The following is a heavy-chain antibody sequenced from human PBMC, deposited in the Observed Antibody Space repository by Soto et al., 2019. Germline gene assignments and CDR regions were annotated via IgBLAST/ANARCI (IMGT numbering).Heavy chain of an antibody. V-gene: IGHV4-30-4*08. D-gene: IGHD3-16*01. CDR1: GCSIHSGWFF. J-gene: IGHJ3*01. Sequence: LSLTCHSPGCSIHSGWFFLGLVRHAPGKGLEWVCHISYCWDTSYKPSLQSRCSLSVHTSKNEFSLELSSVTAADTAVYYCDSYSFFYDSAAYAHNGFDLWGRGTTVTVSS. CDR2: ISYCWDT. CDR3: DSYSFFYDSAAYAHNGFDL.